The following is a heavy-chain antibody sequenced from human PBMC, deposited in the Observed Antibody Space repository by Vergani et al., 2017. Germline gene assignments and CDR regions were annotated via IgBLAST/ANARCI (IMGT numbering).Heavy chain of an antibody. CDR2: ISPGASTV. J-gene: IGHJ6*02. V-gene: IGHV3-11*04. CDR3: AKIPGISTTRPYYAMDV. D-gene: IGHD1-1*01. CDR1: GFKFSDHY. Sequence: LEESGGGSVKPGGSLRLSCAASGFKFSDHYMSWIRQAPGKGLEWVSHISPGASTVSYTDSVTGRFTVSRDNYNNSLTLDITTLRVEDTAVYYCAKIPGISTTRPYYAMDVWGQGTTVTVSS.